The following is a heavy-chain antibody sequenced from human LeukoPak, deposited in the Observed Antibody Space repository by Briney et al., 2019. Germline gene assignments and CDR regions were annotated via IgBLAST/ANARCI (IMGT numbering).Heavy chain of an antibody. CDR2: IYYSGST. V-gene: IGHV4-39*01. D-gene: IGHD2-2*01. Sequence: SETLSLTCTVSGGSIISNDCYWGWIRQPPGKGLEWIGTIYYSGSTYYNPSLKCRITISVDTSKHQFSLELSSVTAADTAVYYCARHCCNAPYKRTFDIWGQGKMVTVSS. CDR1: GGSIISNDCY. CDR3: ARHCCNAPYKRTFDI. J-gene: IGHJ3*02.